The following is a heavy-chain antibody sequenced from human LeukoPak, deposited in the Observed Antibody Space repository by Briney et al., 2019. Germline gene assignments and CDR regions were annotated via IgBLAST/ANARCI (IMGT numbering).Heavy chain of an antibody. J-gene: IGHJ4*02. CDR3: ARRGYTSSWYYFDY. D-gene: IGHD6-13*01. CDR2: ISANNGNT. Sequence: GASVKVSCKASGYTFTGYGISWVRQAPGQGLECMGWISANNGNTNYAQKLQGRVTMTTDTSTSTAFMELRSLRSDDTAVYYCARRGYTSSWYYFDYWGQGTLVTVSS. V-gene: IGHV1-18*01. CDR1: GYTFTGYG.